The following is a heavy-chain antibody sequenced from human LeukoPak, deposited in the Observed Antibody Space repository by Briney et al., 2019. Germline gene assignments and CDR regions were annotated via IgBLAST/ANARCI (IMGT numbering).Heavy chain of an antibody. CDR1: GFTFSSYW. CDR2: IKQDGSEK. V-gene: IGHV3-7*03. CDR3: TRMPAAFWDPYMDV. D-gene: IGHD2-2*01. Sequence: GGSLRLSCAASGFTFSSYWMRWVRQAPGKGLEWVANIKQDGSEKYYVDSVKGRFTISVDTSKNQFSLKLSSVTAADTAVYYCTRMPAAFWDPYMDVWGKGTTVTVSS. J-gene: IGHJ6*03.